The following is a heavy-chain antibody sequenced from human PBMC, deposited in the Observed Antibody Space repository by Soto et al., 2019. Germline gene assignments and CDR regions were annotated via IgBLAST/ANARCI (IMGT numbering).Heavy chain of an antibody. V-gene: IGHV1-2*04. CDR3: ARGKPGAAYYYDSSGSDFDY. CDR2: INPNSGGT. Sequence: ASVKVSCKASGYTFTGYYMHWVRQAPGQGLEWMGWINPNSGGTNYAQKFQGWVTMTRDTSISTAYMELSRLRSDGTAVYYCARGKPGAAYYYDSSGSDFDYWGQGTLVTVSS. CDR1: GYTFTGYY. J-gene: IGHJ4*02. D-gene: IGHD3-22*01.